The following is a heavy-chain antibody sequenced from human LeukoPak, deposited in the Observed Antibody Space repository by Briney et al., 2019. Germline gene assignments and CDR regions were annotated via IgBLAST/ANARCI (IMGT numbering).Heavy chain of an antibody. D-gene: IGHD2/OR15-2a*01. CDR1: GSYR. Sequence: GGSLRLSCAASGSYRMHWVRQAPGKGLVWVSHINSDGSWTSYADSVKGRFTISKDNAKNTVHLQMNNLRAEDTAVYYCVSFYETYWGRGTLVTVSS. J-gene: IGHJ4*02. CDR2: INSDGSWT. CDR3: VSFYETY. V-gene: IGHV3-74*01.